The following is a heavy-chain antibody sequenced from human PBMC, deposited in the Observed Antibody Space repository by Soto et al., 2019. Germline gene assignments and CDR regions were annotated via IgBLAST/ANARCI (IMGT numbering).Heavy chain of an antibody. Sequence: QVRLQQWGAGLLKPSETLALTCAVHGGSFRGYYLSWIRQPPGQGLGWIGEINHSGGTNYNPSLKSRVSISVYASRDQFSLQLRAVTASETAGYYCARWWTSNEGSSRVQGTLGAVYS. V-gene: IGHV4-34*01. CDR3: ARWWTSNEGSS. CDR1: GGSFRGYY. J-gene: IGHJ4*02. D-gene: IGHD2-15*01. CDR2: INHSGGT.